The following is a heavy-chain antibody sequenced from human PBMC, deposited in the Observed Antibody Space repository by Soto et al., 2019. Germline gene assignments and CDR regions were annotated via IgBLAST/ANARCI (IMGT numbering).Heavy chain of an antibody. J-gene: IGHJ2*01. CDR1: GFTFSSYA. Sequence: QVQLVESGGGVVQPGRSLRLSCAASGFTFSSYAMHWVRQAPGKGLEWVAVISYDGSNKYYADSVKGRFTISRDNSKKPLVLAMNSLRAEDHGVVYWARTLWRDAYNWGYLRLWGRCPPVT. CDR3: ARTLWRDAYNWGYLRL. CDR2: ISYDGSNK. D-gene: IGHD3-3*01. V-gene: IGHV3-30-3*01.